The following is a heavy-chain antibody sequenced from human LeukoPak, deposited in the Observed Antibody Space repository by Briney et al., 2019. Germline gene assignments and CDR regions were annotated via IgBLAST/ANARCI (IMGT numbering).Heavy chain of an antibody. V-gene: IGHV1-2*02. Sequence: ASVKVSCKASGYTFTGYYMHWVRQAPGQGLEWMGWINPNSGGTNYAQKFQGRVTMTRDTSISTAYMELSRLRSDDTAVYYCARGAMTTVVTYAFDIWGQGTMVTVSS. CDR2: INPNSGGT. D-gene: IGHD4-23*01. J-gene: IGHJ3*02. CDR3: ARGAMTTVVTYAFDI. CDR1: GYTFTGYY.